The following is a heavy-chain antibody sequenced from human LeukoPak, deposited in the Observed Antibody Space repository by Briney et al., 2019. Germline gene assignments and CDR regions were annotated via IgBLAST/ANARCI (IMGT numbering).Heavy chain of an antibody. V-gene: IGHV3-53*01. D-gene: IGHD3-22*01. CDR3: ARPHHYDSSGYIRQHDAFDI. J-gene: IGHJ3*02. Sequence: GGSLGTPFSALGFHRHNNLMGWVRPAPRKGLGGGLIFYRDGGTYYADSVKGRFTISRDNSKSTLYLQMNSLRAEDTAVYYCARPHHYDSSGYIRQHDAFDIWGQGTMVTVSS. CDR1: FHRHNNL. CDR2: FYRDGGT.